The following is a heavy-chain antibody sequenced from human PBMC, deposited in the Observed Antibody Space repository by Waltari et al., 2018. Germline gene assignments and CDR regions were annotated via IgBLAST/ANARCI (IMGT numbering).Heavy chain of an antibody. V-gene: IGHV4-59*01. CDR1: GGSISSYY. CDR3: ARDYGDYYYYYGMDV. CDR2: IYYSGST. Sequence: QVQLQESGPGLVKPSETLSLTCTVSGGSISSYYWSWIRPPPGKGLEWIGYIYYSGSTNYNPSLKSRVTRSGDTSKNQFSLKLSSVTAADTAVYYCARDYGDYYYYYGMDVWGQGTTVTVSS. J-gene: IGHJ6*02. D-gene: IGHD4-17*01.